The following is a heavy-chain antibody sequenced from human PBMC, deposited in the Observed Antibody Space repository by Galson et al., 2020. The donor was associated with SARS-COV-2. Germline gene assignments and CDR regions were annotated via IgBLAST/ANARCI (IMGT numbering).Heavy chain of an antibody. CDR3: ARDRGLRLGELSLYCDY. D-gene: IGHD3-16*02. V-gene: IGHV3-30-3*01. CDR1: GFTFSSYA. J-gene: IGHJ4*02. Sequence: GESLKISCAASGFTFSSYAMHWVRQAPGKGLEWVAVISYDGSNKYYADSVKGRFTISRDNSKNTLYLQMNSLRAEDTAVYYCARDRGLRLGELSLYCDYWGQGTLVTVSS. CDR2: ISYDGSNK.